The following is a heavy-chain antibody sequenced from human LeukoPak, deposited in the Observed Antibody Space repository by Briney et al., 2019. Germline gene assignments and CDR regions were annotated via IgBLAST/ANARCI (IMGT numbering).Heavy chain of an antibody. CDR2: ISSSGSYI. CDR1: GFTFSSYS. J-gene: IGHJ4*02. CDR3: ASGRGDYYDSSGYYSY. V-gene: IGHV3-21*01. Sequence: GGSLRLSCAASGFTFSSYSMNWVRQAPGKGLEWVSSISSSGSYIYYADSVKGRFTISRDNAKNSLYLQMNSLRAEDTAVYYCASGRGDYYDSSGYYSYWGQGTLVTVSS. D-gene: IGHD3-22*01.